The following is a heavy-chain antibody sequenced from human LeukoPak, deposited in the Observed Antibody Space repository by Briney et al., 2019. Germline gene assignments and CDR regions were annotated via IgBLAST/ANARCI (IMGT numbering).Heavy chain of an antibody. CDR2: IYYSGST. V-gene: IGHV4-59*01. CDR3: ARVTSDNWNYDEPERDHYFDY. Sequence: SETLSLTCTVSGGSISSYYWSWIRQPPGKGLEWIGYIYYSGSTNYNPSLKSRVTISVDTSKNQFSLKLSSVTAADTAVYYCARVTSDNWNYDEPERDHYFDYWGQGTLVTVSS. J-gene: IGHJ4*02. CDR1: GGSISSYY. D-gene: IGHD1-7*01.